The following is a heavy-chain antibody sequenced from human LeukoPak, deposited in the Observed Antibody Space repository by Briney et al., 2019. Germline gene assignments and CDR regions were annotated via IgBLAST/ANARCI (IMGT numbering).Heavy chain of an antibody. Sequence: SETLSLTCTVSGGSISSYYWSWIRQPPGKGLEWIGYIYYSGSTNYNPSLKSRVTISVDTSKNQFSLKLSSVTAADTHLYYCARVRGDRPSNSYYYYYMDVWGKGTPVTVSS. CDR2: IYYSGST. V-gene: IGHV4-59*01. J-gene: IGHJ6*03. CDR3: ARVRGDRPSNSYYYYYMDV. CDR1: GGSISSYY. D-gene: IGHD6-6*01.